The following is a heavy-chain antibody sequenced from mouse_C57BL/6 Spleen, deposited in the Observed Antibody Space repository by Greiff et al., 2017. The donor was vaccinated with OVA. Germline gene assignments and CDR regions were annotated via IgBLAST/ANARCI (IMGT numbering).Heavy chain of an antibody. Sequence: VQLQQSGPELVKPGASVKISCKASGYSFTGYYMNWVKQSPEKNLEWIGEINPSTGGTTYNQKFKAKSTLTVDKSSSTAYMQLKSLTSEDSAVYYCARFNSNYFYAMDYWGQGTSVTVSS. CDR1: GYSFTGYY. J-gene: IGHJ4*01. V-gene: IGHV1-42*01. CDR2: INPSTGGT. CDR3: ARFNSNYFYAMDY. D-gene: IGHD2-5*01.